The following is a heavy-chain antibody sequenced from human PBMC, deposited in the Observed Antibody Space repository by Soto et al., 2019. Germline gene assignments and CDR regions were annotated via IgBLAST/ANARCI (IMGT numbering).Heavy chain of an antibody. D-gene: IGHD1-20*01. J-gene: IGHJ5*02. V-gene: IGHV4-59*01. Sequence: ERLSRTCLFSGVSITSYHGSWIRQFAKKGLEWIAYTSYTGNTNYNPSFQSRETISIDTSKNQLYLKMNSMTAADTDVYYSATDMHAGLTHYFDPWGQGTMVSVYS. CDR2: TSYTGNT. CDR1: GVSITSYH. CDR3: ATDMHAGLTHYFDP.